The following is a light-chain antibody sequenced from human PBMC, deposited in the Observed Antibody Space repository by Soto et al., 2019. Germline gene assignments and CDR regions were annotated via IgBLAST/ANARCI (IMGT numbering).Light chain of an antibody. J-gene: IGLJ1*01. V-gene: IGLV2-14*01. CDR1: STDVGGYNY. CDR3: GSYTSTDTPFV. CDR2: EVN. Sequence: QSALAQPSSVSGSPGQSNTISCTGTSTDVGGYNYVSWYQHHPGKGPKLIIYEVNNRPSGVSDRFSGSKSGNKASLTISNLEAEDESDYYCGSYTSTDTPFVFGTGTKVTVL.